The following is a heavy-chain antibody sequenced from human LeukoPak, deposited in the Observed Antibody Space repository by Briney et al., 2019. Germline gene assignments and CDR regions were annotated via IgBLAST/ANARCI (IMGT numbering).Heavy chain of an antibody. J-gene: IGHJ3*02. Sequence: GESLKISCRSSGYSFTTYWIGWVRQMPGKGLEWMGIIDLADSDTRYGPSFQSQVTISADKSISTAYLQWSSLKASDTAIYYCARRVLSDAFDIWGQGTMVTVSS. V-gene: IGHV5-51*01. D-gene: IGHD3-16*01. CDR2: IDLADSDT. CDR3: ARRVLSDAFDI. CDR1: GYSFTTYW.